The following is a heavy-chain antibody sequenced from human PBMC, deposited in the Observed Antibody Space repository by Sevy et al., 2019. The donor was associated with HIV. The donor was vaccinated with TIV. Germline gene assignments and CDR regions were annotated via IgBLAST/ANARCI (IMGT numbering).Heavy chain of an antibody. Sequence: GGSLRLSCAASGFTFSSYAMSWVRQAPGKGLEWVSAISGSGGSTYYADSVKGRFTISRDNSKNTRYLQMNSLRAEDTAVYYCAKQPSFPYYDFWSGYYTPHEVFDYWGQGTLVTVSS. D-gene: IGHD3-3*01. J-gene: IGHJ4*02. V-gene: IGHV3-23*01. CDR2: ISGSGGST. CDR3: AKQPSFPYYDFWSGYYTPHEVFDY. CDR1: GFTFSSYA.